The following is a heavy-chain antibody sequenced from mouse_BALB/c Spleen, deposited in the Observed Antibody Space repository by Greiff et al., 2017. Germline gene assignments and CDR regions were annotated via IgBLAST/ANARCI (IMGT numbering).Heavy chain of an antibody. J-gene: IGHJ2*01. CDR1: GFSLTGYG. CDR2: IWGDGST. Sequence: QVQLKESGPGLVAPSQSLSITCTVSGFSLTGYGVNWVRQPPGKGLEWLGMIWGDGSTDYNSALKSRLSISKDNSKSQVFLKMHSLQTDDTARYYCVREEYGNYYCDYWGQGTTLTVAS. D-gene: IGHD2-10*02. CDR3: VREEYGNYYCDY. V-gene: IGHV2-6-7*01.